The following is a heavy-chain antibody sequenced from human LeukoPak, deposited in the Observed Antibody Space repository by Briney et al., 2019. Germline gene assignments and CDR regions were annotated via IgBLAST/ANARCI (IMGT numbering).Heavy chain of an antibody. CDR3: ARDPGIAAAGYYYYYYMDV. CDR1: GFSFSDYW. CDR2: IKEDGSEQ. V-gene: IGHV3-7*01. D-gene: IGHD6-13*01. Sequence: GGSLRLSCAASGFSFSDYWVGRVRQAPGKGLEWVANIKEDGSEQYYVDSVKGRFTVSRDNAKNSLYLQMNSLRAEDTAVYYCARDPGIAAAGYYYYYYMDVWGKGTTVTVSS. J-gene: IGHJ6*03.